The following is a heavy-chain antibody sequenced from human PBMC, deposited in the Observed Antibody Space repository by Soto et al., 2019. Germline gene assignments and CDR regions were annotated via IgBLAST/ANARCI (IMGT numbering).Heavy chain of an antibody. D-gene: IGHD2-2*01. J-gene: IGHJ4*02. CDR1: GYTFTSYA. V-gene: IGHV1-3*01. Sequence: ASVKVSCKASGYTFTSYAMHWVRQAPGQRLEWMGWINAGNANTEYSQKFQGRFNITRDTSAGTAYLELTSLRFEDTSVYYCARGSTSSWPFDLWGPGTLVTVSS. CDR3: ARGSTSSWPFDL. CDR2: INAGNANT.